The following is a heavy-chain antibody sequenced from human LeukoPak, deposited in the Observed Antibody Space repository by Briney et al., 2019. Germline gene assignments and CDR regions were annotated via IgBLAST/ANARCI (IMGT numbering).Heavy chain of an antibody. D-gene: IGHD5-18*01. CDR1: GFTFSNAW. CDR2: ISSSSSYI. V-gene: IGHV3-21*01. J-gene: IGHJ4*02. CDR3: ATRYSYGQPDY. Sequence: GGSLRLSCAASGFTFSNAWMNWVRQAPGKGLEWVSSISSSSSYIYYADSVKGRFTISRDNAKNSLYLQMNSLRAEDTAVYYCATRYSYGQPDYWGQGTLVTVSS.